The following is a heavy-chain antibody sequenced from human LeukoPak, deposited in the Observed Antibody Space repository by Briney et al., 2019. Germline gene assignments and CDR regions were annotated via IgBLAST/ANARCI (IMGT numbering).Heavy chain of an antibody. J-gene: IGHJ5*02. CDR3: ARDGRYGSGSYYNVNWFDP. D-gene: IGHD3-10*01. Sequence: SETLSLTCAVYGGSFSGYYWSRIRQPPGKGLEWIGEINHSGSTNYNPSLKSRVTISVDTSKNQFSLKLSSVTAADTAVYYCARDGRYGSGSYYNVNWFDPWGQGTLVTVSS. CDR1: GGSFSGYY. CDR2: INHSGST. V-gene: IGHV4-34*01.